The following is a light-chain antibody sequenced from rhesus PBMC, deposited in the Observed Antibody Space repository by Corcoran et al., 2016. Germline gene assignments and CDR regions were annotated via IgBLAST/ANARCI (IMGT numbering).Light chain of an antibody. Sequence: DIQMTQSPSSLSASVGDTVTITCRASQGISSWLAWYQQKPGKAPNLLIYTASNLQSGVPSRFSGSGSGAEFTLTISSLQSEDFAMYYCQQYSSRPYSFGQGTKVEIK. CDR2: TAS. CDR3: QQYSSRPYS. CDR1: QGISSW. V-gene: IGKV1-22*01. J-gene: IGKJ2*01.